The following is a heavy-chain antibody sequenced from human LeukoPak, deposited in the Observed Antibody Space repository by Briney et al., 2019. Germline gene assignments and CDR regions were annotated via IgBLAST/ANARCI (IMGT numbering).Heavy chain of an antibody. D-gene: IGHD2-21*01. CDR2: IFHSASP. Sequence: SGTLSLTCAVSGGSISSNIWWTWARQPPGKGLEWIGEIFHSASPNYTPSLKSRVTISVDKSKNQFSLKLSSVTAADTAVYYCARRTTFPVVGMDVWGQGTTVTVSS. CDR1: GGSISSNIW. V-gene: IGHV4-4*02. CDR3: ARRTTFPVVGMDV. J-gene: IGHJ6*02.